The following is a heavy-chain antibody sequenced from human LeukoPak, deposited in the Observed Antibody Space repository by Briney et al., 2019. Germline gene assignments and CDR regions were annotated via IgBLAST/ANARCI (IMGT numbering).Heavy chain of an antibody. J-gene: IGHJ6*02. CDR3: ARERSPRGLPEGMDV. Sequence: GESLRLSCAASGFTVSSNYMSWVRQAPGKGLEWVSVIYSGGSTYYADSVKGRFTISRDNSKNTLYLQMNSLRAEDTAVYYCARERSPRGLPEGMDVWGQGTTVTVSS. CDR1: GFTVSSNY. V-gene: IGHV3-53*01. D-gene: IGHD3-10*01. CDR2: IYSGGST.